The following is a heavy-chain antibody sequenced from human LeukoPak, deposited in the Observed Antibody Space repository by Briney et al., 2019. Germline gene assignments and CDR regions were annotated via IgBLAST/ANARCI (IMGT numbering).Heavy chain of an antibody. CDR2: IGDSGGGT. V-gene: IGHV3-23*01. CDR3: AKDTSIGRYCTNGVCSPFDY. CDR1: GFAFSSYA. D-gene: IGHD2-8*01. Sequence: PGGSLRLSCAASGFAFSSYAMSWVRQAPGKGLEWVSGIGDSGGGTYYADSVKGRFTFSRDTSKNTLYLQMNSLRADDTAVYYCAKDTSIGRYCTNGVCSPFDYWGQGTLVTVSS. J-gene: IGHJ4*02.